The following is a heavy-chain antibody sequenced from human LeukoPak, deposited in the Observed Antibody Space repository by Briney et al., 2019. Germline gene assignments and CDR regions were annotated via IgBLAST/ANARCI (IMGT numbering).Heavy chain of an antibody. CDR1: GFPFSDHW. D-gene: IGHD1-26*01. J-gene: IGHJ4*02. V-gene: IGHV3-7*03. Sequence: GGSLRLSCAASGFPFSDHWMNWVRQAPGKGLEWVANINVDGSETYYIKSVKGRFTISRDNAKNTLYLQLDSLRAEDTAEYYCARSTVGTSCCTAVDYWGQGTLVTVSS. CDR2: INVDGSET. CDR3: ARSTVGTSCCTAVDY.